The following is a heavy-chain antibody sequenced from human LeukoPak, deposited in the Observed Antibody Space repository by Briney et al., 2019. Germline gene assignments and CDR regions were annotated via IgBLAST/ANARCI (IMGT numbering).Heavy chain of an antibody. J-gene: IGHJ4*02. CDR1: GGSISSSSYY. Sequence: SETLSLTCTVSGGSISSSSYYWGWLRQPPGKGLEWIGSIYYSPPPYYHPSLKTRVTISVHPSKTQFSLKLISVTAADTALYYFARESDYWGQGTLVTVSS. V-gene: IGHV4-39*07. CDR2: IYYSPPP. CDR3: ARESDY.